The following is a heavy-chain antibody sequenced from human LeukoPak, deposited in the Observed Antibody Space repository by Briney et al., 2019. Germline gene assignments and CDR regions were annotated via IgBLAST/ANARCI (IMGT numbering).Heavy chain of an antibody. V-gene: IGHV1-8*01. D-gene: IGHD3-9*01. CDR3: ARGNLNGDYAILTGYLD. J-gene: IGHJ4*02. Sequence: ASVKVSCKASGYTFTSYDINWVRQATGQGLEWMGWMNPNSGNTGYAQKFQGRVTMTRNTSISTAYMELSSLRSEDTAVYYCARGNLNGDYAILTGYLDWGQGTLVTVSS. CDR1: GYTFTSYD. CDR2: MNPNSGNT.